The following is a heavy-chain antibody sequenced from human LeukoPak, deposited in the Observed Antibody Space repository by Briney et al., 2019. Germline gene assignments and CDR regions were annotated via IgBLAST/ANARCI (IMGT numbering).Heavy chain of an antibody. D-gene: IGHD6-13*01. V-gene: IGHV4-59*01. CDR1: GDSISRYF. CDR3: VRSAGSASGYRYTWYYFDQ. J-gene: IGHJ4*02. Sequence: SETLSLTCPVSGDSISRYFCNWIRQPPGKGLEWIGYIDYSGKTNYNPSLNSRVTISVETSKNQFSLKLSSVTAADTAVYYCVRSAGSASGYRYTWYYFDQWGQGTLVTVSS. CDR2: IDYSGKT.